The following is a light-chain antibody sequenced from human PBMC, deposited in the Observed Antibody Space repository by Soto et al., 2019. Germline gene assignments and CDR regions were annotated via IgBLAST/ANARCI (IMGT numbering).Light chain of an antibody. V-gene: IGLV2-14*01. CDR3: SSYTANNTYV. Sequence: QSVLTQPASVSGSPGQSITISCTGTSSDVGAYDYVSWYQQHPGKAPKLMIYEVINRSSGVSYRFSGSKSGNTAVLTISGLQAEDEADYYCSSYTANNTYVFGTGTKVTVL. CDR1: SSDVGAYDY. J-gene: IGLJ1*01. CDR2: EVI.